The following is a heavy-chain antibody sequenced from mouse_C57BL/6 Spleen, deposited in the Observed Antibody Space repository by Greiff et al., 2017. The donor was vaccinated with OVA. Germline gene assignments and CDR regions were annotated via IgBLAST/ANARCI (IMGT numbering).Heavy chain of an antibody. J-gene: IGHJ2*01. CDR2: FSPGSGSI. V-gene: IGHV1-62-2*01. D-gene: IGHD2-3*01. CDR1: GYTFTEYT. CDR3: ARQRVGYYIGPYFDY. Sequence: QVQLQQSGAELVKPGASVKLSCKASGYTFTEYTIHWVKQRSGQGLEWIGWFSPGSGSIKYDEKFKDKATLTADKSSSTVYMVLSRLTSEDSAVYFCARQRVGYYIGPYFDYWGQGTTLTVSS.